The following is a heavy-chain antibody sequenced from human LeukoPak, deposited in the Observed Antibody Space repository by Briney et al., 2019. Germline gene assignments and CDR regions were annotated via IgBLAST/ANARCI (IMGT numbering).Heavy chain of an antibody. J-gene: IGHJ4*02. Sequence: SETLSLTCTVSGGSISSGDYYWSWIRQPPGKGLEWIGSIYYSGSTYYNPSLKSRVTISVDTSKNQFSLKLSSVTAADTAVYYCARGYYDILTGPYPYGPDDYWGQGTLVTVSS. CDR1: GGSISSGDYY. V-gene: IGHV4-30-4*01. CDR3: ARGYYDILTGPYPYGPDDY. D-gene: IGHD3-9*01. CDR2: IYYSGST.